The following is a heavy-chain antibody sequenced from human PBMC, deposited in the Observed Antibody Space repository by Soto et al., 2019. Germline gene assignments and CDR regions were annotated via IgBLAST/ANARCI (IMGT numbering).Heavy chain of an antibody. CDR2: IYYIGST. J-gene: IGHJ5*02. CDR3: ARSVFP. CDR1: GGSISSGGYY. Sequence: QVQLQESGPGLVKPSQNLSLACTVSGGSISSGGYYWNWIRQHPGKGLEWIGYIYYIGSTYYNPSLKSRVTISLDTSKNQSSLKLSSVTAADTAVHYCARSVFPWGQGILVTVSS. V-gene: IGHV4-31*03.